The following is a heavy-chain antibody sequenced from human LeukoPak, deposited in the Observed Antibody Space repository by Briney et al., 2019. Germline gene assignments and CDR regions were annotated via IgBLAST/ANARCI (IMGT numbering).Heavy chain of an antibody. D-gene: IGHD3-22*01. V-gene: IGHV3-23*01. CDR2: ITGSGGST. J-gene: IGHJ4*02. CDR1: GFTFDDYG. CDR3: ARDLSLIALTD. Sequence: GGSLRLSCTASGFTFDDYGMSWVRQGPGKGLEWVSGITGSGGSTYYADSVKGRFTTSRDNSKNTVYLQMNSLRAEDTAVYYCARDLSLIALTDWGQGTLVTVSS.